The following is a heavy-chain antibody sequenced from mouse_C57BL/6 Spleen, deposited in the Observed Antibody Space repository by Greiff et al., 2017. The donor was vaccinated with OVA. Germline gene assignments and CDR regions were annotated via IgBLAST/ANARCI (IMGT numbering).Heavy chain of an antibody. CDR1: GYTFTSYW. J-gene: IGHJ3*01. D-gene: IGHD1-1*01. V-gene: IGHV1-55*01. CDR2: IYPGSGST. CDR3: ARHYYGSSYPFAY. Sequence: QAQLQQPGAELVKPGASVKMSCKASGYTFTSYWITWVKQRPGQGLEWIGDIYPGSGSTNYNEKFKSKATLTVDTSSSTAYMQLSSLTSEDSAVYYCARHYYGSSYPFAYWGQGTLVTVSA.